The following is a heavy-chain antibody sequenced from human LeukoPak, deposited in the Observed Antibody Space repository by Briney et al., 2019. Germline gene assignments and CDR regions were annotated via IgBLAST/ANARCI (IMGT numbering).Heavy chain of an antibody. V-gene: IGHV4-59*01. D-gene: IGHD3-10*01. J-gene: IGHJ2*01. CDR1: GGSISSYY. CDR2: IYYSGRT. Sequence: KASETLSLTCTVSGGSISSYYWSWIRQPPGKGLEWIGYIYYSGRTNYNPSLKSRVTISVDTSKNQFSLKLSSVTAADTAVYYCARDPRITMVRGVIADWYFDLWGRGTLVTVSS. CDR3: ARDPRITMVRGVIADWYFDL.